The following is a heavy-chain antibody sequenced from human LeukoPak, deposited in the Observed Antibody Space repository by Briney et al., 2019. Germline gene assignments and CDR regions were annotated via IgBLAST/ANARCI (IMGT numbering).Heavy chain of an antibody. CDR1: GFTSSSYW. J-gene: IGHJ3*02. Sequence: GGSLRLSCAASGFTSSSYWMSWVRQAPGKGLEWVANIKQDGSEKYYVDSVKGRFTISRDNSKNTLYLQMNSLRAEDTAVYYCAKDLGYSSGWYFGAFDIWGQGTMVTVSS. CDR2: IKQDGSEK. V-gene: IGHV3-7*03. CDR3: AKDLGYSSGWYFGAFDI. D-gene: IGHD6-19*01.